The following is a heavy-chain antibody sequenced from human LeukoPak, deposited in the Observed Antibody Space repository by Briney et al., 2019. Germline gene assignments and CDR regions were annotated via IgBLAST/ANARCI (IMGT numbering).Heavy chain of an antibody. CDR3: ARDYYGSGGLFDY. CDR1: GGTFSSYA. J-gene: IGHJ4*02. V-gene: IGHV1-69*13. CDR2: IIPIFGTA. D-gene: IGHD3-10*01. Sequence: SVKVSCKASGGTFSSYAISWVRQAPGQGLEWMGGIIPIFGTANYAQKFQGRVTITADESTSTAYMELSSLRSEDTAVYYCARDYYGSGGLFDYWGQGTLVTVSS.